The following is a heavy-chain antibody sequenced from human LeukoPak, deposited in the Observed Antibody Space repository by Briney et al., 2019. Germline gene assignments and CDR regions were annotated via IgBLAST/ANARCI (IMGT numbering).Heavy chain of an antibody. CDR2: IIPIFGTA. CDR1: GGTFSSYA. D-gene: IGHD3-10*01. CDR3: ARGYYYGSGREDGMDV. J-gene: IGHJ6*04. Sequence: SVKVSCRASGGTFSSYAISWVRQAPGQGLEWMGGIIPIFGTANYAQKFQGRVTITADESTSTAYMELSSLRSEDTAVYYCARGYYYGSGREDGMDVWGKGTTVTVSS. V-gene: IGHV1-69*13.